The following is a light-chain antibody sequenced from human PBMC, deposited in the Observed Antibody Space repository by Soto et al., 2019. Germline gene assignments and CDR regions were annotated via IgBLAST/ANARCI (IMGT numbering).Light chain of an antibody. CDR2: LGS. CDR1: QSLLHSNGYNY. Sequence: DIVMTQSPLSLPVTPGEPASISCRSSQSLLHSNGYNYLDWYLQKPGQSPQLLIYLGSNRASGVPARFSGSGSGTDFTLKISRVEAEDVGVYYCMQALQSPWTFRQGTKVEIK. V-gene: IGKV2-28*01. CDR3: MQALQSPWT. J-gene: IGKJ1*01.